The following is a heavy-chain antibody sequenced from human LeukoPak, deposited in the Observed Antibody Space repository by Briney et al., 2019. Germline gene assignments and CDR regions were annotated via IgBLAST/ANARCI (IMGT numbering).Heavy chain of an antibody. V-gene: IGHV4-59*11. Sequence: SETLSLTCTVSGGSISSHYWSWIRQPPGKGLEWIGYIYYSGSTNYNPSLKSRVTISVDTSKNQFSLKLRSVTAADTATYFCARDRVLRDALDIWGQGTMVTVSS. CDR3: ARDRVLRDALDI. CDR1: GGSISSHY. J-gene: IGHJ3*02. D-gene: IGHD2-21*02. CDR2: IYYSGST.